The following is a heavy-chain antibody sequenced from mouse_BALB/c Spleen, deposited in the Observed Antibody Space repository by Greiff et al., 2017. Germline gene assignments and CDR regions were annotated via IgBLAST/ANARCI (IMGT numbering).Heavy chain of an antibody. Sequence: QVQLKESGPGLVQPSQSLSITCTVSGFSLTSYGVHWVRQSPGKGLEWLGVIWSGGSTDYNAAFISRLSISKDNSKSQVFFKMNSLQANDTAIYYCARNYYGSSYNYAMDYWGQGTSVTVSS. CDR2: IWSGGST. D-gene: IGHD1-1*01. CDR3: ARNYYGSSYNYAMDY. CDR1: GFSLTSYG. V-gene: IGHV2-2*02. J-gene: IGHJ4*01.